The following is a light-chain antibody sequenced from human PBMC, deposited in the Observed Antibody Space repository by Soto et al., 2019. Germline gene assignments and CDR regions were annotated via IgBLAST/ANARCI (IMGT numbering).Light chain of an antibody. J-gene: IGKJ5*01. CDR2: GAA. Sequence: EIVMTQSPATLSVSPGERATLSCRASQSISSNLAWYQQKAGQAPTLLIHGAAHGAPGIPARFSGSGFGTDFTLTIISLEPEDAAVYYCQQRSNWPPITFGQGTRLEIK. V-gene: IGKV3-11*01. CDR3: QQRSNWPPIT. CDR1: QSISSN.